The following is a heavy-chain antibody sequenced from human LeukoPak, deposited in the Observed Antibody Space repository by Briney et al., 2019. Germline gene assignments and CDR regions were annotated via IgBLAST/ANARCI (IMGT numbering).Heavy chain of an antibody. CDR2: INYSGST. CDR3: ARTNYYGSGNYAKFDY. V-gene: IGHV4-59*08. J-gene: IGHJ4*02. D-gene: IGHD3-10*01. CDR1: RGSISSYY. Sequence: SETLSLTCTVSRGSISSYYWSWIRQPPGKGLEWIGYINYSGSTNYNPSLKSRVTMSVDTSNIQFSLKPSSVTADNSAVYYCARTNYYGSGNYAKFDYWGQGTLVTVSS.